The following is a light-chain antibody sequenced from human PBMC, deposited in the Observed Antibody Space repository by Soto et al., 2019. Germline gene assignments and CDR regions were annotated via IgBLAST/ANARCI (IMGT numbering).Light chain of an antibody. Sequence: QSVLTQPPSVSGAPGQRVTISCTGSSSNIGAGYDVHWYQHLSGTAPKLLIYGNSNRPSGVPDRFSGSKSGTSASLAITGLQAEDAADYYCQSYDSSLSGWVFGGGTKVTVL. CDR2: GNS. V-gene: IGLV1-40*01. CDR3: QSYDSSLSGWV. CDR1: SSNIGAGYD. J-gene: IGLJ3*02.